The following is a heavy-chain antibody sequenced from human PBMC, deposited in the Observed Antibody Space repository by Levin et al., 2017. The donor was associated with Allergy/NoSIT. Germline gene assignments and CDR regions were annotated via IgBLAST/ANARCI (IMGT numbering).Heavy chain of an antibody. Sequence: PGGSLRLSCAASGFTFDDYAMHWVRQAPGKGLEWVSIIDWNSGNKDYADSVKGRFTISRDNAKNSVHLQMNSLRGEDTALYYCVKGFGATVPSGMDVWGPGAKVNVSS. V-gene: IGHV3-9*01. CDR3: VKGFGATVPSGMDV. CDR1: GFTFDDYA. D-gene: IGHD1-26*01. J-gene: IGHJ6*02. CDR2: IDWNSGNK.